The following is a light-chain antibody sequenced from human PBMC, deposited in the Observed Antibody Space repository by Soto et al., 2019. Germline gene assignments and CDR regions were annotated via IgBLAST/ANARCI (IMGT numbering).Light chain of an antibody. V-gene: IGLV4-69*01. CDR3: QTWVSGIEV. CDR2: INSDGSH. CDR1: SGHSSYA. J-gene: IGLJ2*01. Sequence: QTVVTQSPSASASLGASVKLTCTLSSGHSSYAIAWHQQQPEKGPRYLMKINSDGSHSKGDGIPDRFSGSSSGAERYLTISSLQSEDEADYYCQTWVSGIEVFGAGTKLTV.